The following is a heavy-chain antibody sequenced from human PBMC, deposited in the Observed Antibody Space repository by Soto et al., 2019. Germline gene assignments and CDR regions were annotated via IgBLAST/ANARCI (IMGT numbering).Heavy chain of an antibody. CDR3: ARDMPYGAGRLAGCDY. V-gene: IGHV4-59*01. CDR2: IYHSGTT. CDR1: GVSITGSY. Sequence: SETLSLTCTVSGVSITGSYWSWIRQTPGKTLEWIGYIYHSGTTTYNPSLKSRVSISVDTSKNQFSLRLTSVIAADTAVYYCARDMPYGAGRLAGCDYWGQGIRVAVYS. J-gene: IGHJ4*02. D-gene: IGHD6-19*01.